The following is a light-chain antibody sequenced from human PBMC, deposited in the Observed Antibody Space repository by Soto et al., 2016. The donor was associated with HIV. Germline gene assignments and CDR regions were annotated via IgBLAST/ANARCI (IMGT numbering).Light chain of an antibody. Sequence: SYELTQPPSVSVAPGKTARITRGGNNIGSKSVHWYQQKPGQAPVLVVYDDSDWPSGIPERFSGSNSGNTATLTISRVEAGDEADYYCQVWDNSSDHVVFGGGTKLTVL. V-gene: IGLV3-21*03. J-gene: IGLJ2*01. CDR1: NIGSKS. CDR2: DDS. CDR3: QVWDNSSDHVV.